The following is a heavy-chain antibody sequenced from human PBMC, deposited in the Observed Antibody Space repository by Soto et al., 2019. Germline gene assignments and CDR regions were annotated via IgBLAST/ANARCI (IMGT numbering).Heavy chain of an antibody. D-gene: IGHD3-16*02. V-gene: IGHV3-23*01. J-gene: IGHJ4*02. Sequence: PGGSLRLSCAASGFTFSSYAMSWVRQAPGKGLEWVSAISGSGGGTYYADSVKGRFTISRDNSKNTLYLQMNSLRAEDTAVYYCAKVSMITFGGAIPYFDYWGQGTLVTVSS. CDR1: GFTFSSYA. CDR2: ISGSGGGT. CDR3: AKVSMITFGGAIPYFDY.